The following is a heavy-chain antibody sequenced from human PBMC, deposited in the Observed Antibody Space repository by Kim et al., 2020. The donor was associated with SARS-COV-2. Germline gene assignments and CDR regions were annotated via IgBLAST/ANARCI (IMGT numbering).Heavy chain of an antibody. Sequence: SETLSLTCTVSGGSISSGGYYWSWIRQHPGKGLEWIGYIYYSGSTYYNPSLKSRVTISVDTSKNQFSLKLSSVSAADTAVYYCARVSEVVANQYYFDYWGQGTLVTVSS. CDR3: ARVSEVVANQYYFDY. V-gene: IGHV4-31*03. CDR1: GGSISSGGYY. J-gene: IGHJ4*02. D-gene: IGHD5-12*01. CDR2: IYYSGST.